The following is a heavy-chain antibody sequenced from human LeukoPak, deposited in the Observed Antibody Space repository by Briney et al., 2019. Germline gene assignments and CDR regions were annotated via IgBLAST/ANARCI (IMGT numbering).Heavy chain of an antibody. CDR3: ARALWFGETFPAY. Sequence: GGSLRLSCAASGFTVSSSYMIWVRQAPGKGLEWVSVIYSGGYTYYADSVKGRFTISRDNAKNSLYLQMNSLRAEDTAVYYCARALWFGETFPAYWGQGTLVTVSS. CDR1: GFTVSSSY. V-gene: IGHV3-53*01. CDR2: IYSGGYT. D-gene: IGHD3-10*01. J-gene: IGHJ4*02.